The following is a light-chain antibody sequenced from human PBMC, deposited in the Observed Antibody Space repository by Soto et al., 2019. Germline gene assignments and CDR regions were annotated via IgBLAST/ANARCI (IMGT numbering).Light chain of an antibody. Sequence: QSALTQPASVSGSPGQSITISCTGTSSDVGGYNYVSWYQQHPGKAPKLMIYDVSNRPSGVSNRFSASKSGNTASLTISGLQAEDEADYYCSSYTSSSPVVFGGGTQLPVL. CDR1: SSDVGGYNY. CDR3: SSYTSSSPVV. CDR2: DVS. J-gene: IGLJ2*01. V-gene: IGLV2-14*01.